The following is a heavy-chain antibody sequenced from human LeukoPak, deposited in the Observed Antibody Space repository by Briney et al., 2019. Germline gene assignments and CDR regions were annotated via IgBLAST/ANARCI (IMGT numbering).Heavy chain of an antibody. J-gene: IGHJ4*02. D-gene: IGHD6-13*01. Sequence: SETLSLTCTVSGDSINSGLYYWNWIRQPAGKGLEWIGRIGRMYNSEKTNYNPSLNSRVTISVDTSKNQFSLKLTSVTAADTAVYYCASSNWLRDSNFGYWGQGTLVTVSS. V-gene: IGHV4-61*02. CDR2: MYNSEKT. CDR3: ASSNWLRDSNFGY. CDR1: GDSINSGLYY.